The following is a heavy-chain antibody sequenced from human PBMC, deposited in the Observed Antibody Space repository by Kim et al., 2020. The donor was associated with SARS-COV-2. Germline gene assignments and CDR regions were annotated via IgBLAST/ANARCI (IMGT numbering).Heavy chain of an antibody. V-gene: IGHV3-7*01. J-gene: IGHJ3*02. CDR3: ARDREASGSFWGYDAFD. CDR1: GFTFSRSW. Sequence: GGSLRLSCAASGFTFSRSWMGWVRRSPGKGLEWVANMNHDGSQIYYVDSVRGRFTISRDNAKNSLYLQMTSLRSEDTALYYCARDREASGSFWGYDAFD. CDR2: MNHDGSQI. D-gene: IGHD1-26*01.